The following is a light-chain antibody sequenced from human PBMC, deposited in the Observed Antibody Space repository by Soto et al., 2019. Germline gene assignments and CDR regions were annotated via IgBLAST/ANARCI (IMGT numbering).Light chain of an antibody. CDR3: QQYGSSPGYT. V-gene: IGKV3-20*01. J-gene: IGKJ2*01. CDR1: QSVSSSY. CDR2: GAS. Sequence: EIVLTQSPGILSLSPGERATLSCRASQSVSSSYLAWYQQKPGQAPRLLIYGASSRATGIPDRFSGSGSGTDFTLNISRLEPEDFAVYYCQQYGSSPGYTFGQGTKLEIK.